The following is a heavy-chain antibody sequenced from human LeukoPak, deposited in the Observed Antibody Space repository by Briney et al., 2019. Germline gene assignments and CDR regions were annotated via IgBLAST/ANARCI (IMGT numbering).Heavy chain of an antibody. CDR3: ARLYSSGWNKAYFGY. Sequence: SETLSLTCTVSGGSISNKYWSWIRQPPGKGLEWIGEIYHSGSTNYNPSLKSRVTISVDKSKNQFSLKLSSVTAADTAVYYCARLYSSGWNKAYFGYWGQGTLVTVSS. CDR1: GGSISNKY. CDR2: IYHSGST. D-gene: IGHD6-19*01. V-gene: IGHV4-59*12. J-gene: IGHJ4*02.